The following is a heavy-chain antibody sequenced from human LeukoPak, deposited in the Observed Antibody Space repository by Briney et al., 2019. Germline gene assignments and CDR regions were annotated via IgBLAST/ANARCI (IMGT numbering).Heavy chain of an antibody. CDR2: IRYDGSNK. V-gene: IGHV3-30*02. J-gene: IGHJ4*02. CDR3: VKNRGYSGYGSFYFDN. CDR1: GFTFSSYG. Sequence: GGSLRLSCAASGFTFSSYGMHWVRQVPGKGLEWVAFIRYDGSNKEYVDSVKGRFTISRDDSKNTLYVEMSSLRAEDTAMYYCVKNRGYSGYGSFYFDNWGQGTLVTVSP. D-gene: IGHD5-12*01.